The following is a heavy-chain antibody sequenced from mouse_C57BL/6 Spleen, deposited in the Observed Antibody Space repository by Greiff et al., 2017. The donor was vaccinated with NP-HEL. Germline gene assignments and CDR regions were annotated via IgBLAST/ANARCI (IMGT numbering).Heavy chain of an antibody. D-gene: IGHD1-1*01. Sequence: EVQLVESGGGLVQPKGSLKLSCAASGFSFNTYAMNWVRQAPGKGLEWVARIRSKSNNYATYYADSVKDRFTISRDDSESMLYLQMNNLKTEDTAMYYCVRHPLTTVVATDWYFEVWGTGTTVTVSS. CDR1: GFSFNTYA. CDR2: IRSKSNNYAT. V-gene: IGHV10-1*01. CDR3: VRHPLTTVVATDWYFEV. J-gene: IGHJ1*03.